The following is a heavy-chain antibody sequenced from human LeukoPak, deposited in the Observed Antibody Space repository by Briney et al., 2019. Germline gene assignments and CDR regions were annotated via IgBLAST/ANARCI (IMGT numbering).Heavy chain of an antibody. J-gene: IGHJ6*03. CDR2: IYSGGST. CDR3: ARDRGGVLRYFDWLSDYYYYYYMDV. D-gene: IGHD3-9*01. V-gene: IGHV3-66*02. CDR1: GFTVSSNY. Sequence: PGGSLRLSCAASGFTVSSNYMSWVRQAPGEGLEWVSVIYSGGSTYYPDSVKARFTISRDNSKNTLYLQMNSLRAEDTAGYYCARDRGGVLRYFDWLSDYYYYYYMDVWGKGTTVTVSS.